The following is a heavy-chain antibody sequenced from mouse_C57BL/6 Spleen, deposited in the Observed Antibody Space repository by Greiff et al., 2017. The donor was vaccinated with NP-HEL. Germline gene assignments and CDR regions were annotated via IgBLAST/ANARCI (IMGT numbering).Heavy chain of an antibody. CDR1: GYTFTGYW. CDR2: ILPGSGST. V-gene: IGHV1-9*01. CDR3: ARPDSIYEVWFAY. J-gene: IGHJ3*01. Sequence: QVQLQQSGAELMKPGASVKLSCKASGYTFTGYWIEWVKQRPGHGLEWIGEILPGSGSTSYNEKFKGKATFTAVTSSNAAYMKLSSLTTDDSAIYYCARPDSIYEVWFAYWGQGTLVTVSA. D-gene: IGHD2-5*01.